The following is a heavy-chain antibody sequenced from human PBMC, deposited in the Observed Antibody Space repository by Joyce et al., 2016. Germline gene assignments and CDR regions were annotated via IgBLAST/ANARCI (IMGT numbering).Heavy chain of an antibody. D-gene: IGHD6-19*01. CDR2: ISSSSTIK. CDR1: GFTLSKYG. CDR3: ARDGRSSGGDY. Sequence: EVQLVESGGGLVQPGGSLGFSCAASGFTLSKYGINWVSQAPGKGLEWVSYISSSSTIKQYADSVKGRFTISRDSAKNSLYLQMNSLRVEDTAVYYCARDGRSSGGDYWGQGTLVTVSS. V-gene: IGHV3-48*01. J-gene: IGHJ4*02.